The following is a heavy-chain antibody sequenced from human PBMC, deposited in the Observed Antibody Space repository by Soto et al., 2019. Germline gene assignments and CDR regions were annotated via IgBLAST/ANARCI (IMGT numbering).Heavy chain of an antibody. J-gene: IGHJ4*02. D-gene: IGHD3-10*01. Sequence: PGGSLRLSCAASGCTFSDYYMTWVRQSPEKGLEWVSAIGGSGTKTYYADSVKGRFTISRDNSKNTLYLEMNSLRAEDSALYYCTTDPHGNGEYHFDHGGQGTPVTVSS. CDR1: GCTFSDYY. V-gene: IGHV3-23*01. CDR2: IGGSGTKT. CDR3: TTDPHGNGEYHFDH.